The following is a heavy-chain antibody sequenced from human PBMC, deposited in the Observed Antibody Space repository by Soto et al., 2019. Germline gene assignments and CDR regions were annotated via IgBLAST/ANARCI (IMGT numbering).Heavy chain of an antibody. J-gene: IGHJ3*02. D-gene: IGHD3-10*01. CDR1: GYSFTSYW. CDR3: ARSHLVVRGVIIVNAFDI. CDR2: IYPGDSDT. Sequence: PGESLKISCKGSGYSFTSYWIGWVRQMPGKGLEWMGIIYPGDSDTRYSPSFQGQVTISADKSISTAYLQWSSLKASDTAMYYCARSHLVVRGVIIVNAFDIWGQGTMVTVSS. V-gene: IGHV5-51*01.